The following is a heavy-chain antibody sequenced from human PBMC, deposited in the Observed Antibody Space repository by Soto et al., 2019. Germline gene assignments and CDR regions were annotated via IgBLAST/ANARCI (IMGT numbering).Heavy chain of an antibody. J-gene: IGHJ4*02. CDR2: IRSKANSYAT. D-gene: IGHD6-13*01. V-gene: IGHV3-73*02. Sequence: EVQLVESGGGLVQPGGSLKLSCTASGFTFSGSAMHWVRQASGKVLEWVGRIRSKANSYATAYAASVKGRFTISRDDSKNTAYMQMNSLKTEDTAVYYCTTKQDWGQGTLVIVSS. CDR1: GFTFSGSA. CDR3: TTKQD.